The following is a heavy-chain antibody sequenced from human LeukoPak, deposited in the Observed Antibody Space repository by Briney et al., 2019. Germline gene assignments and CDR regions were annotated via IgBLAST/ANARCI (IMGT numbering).Heavy chain of an antibody. CDR1: GYTFTRYW. D-gene: IGHD2-15*01. V-gene: IGHV5-51*01. Sequence: GESLKISCKASGYTFTRYWIGWVRQVPGKGLEWMGIIYPGDSDTTYSPSFRGQVTISADKSSSIIYLQWSSLRASDTAMYYCAREGNTRHYMDVWGKGTTVSVS. CDR2: IYPGDSDT. J-gene: IGHJ6*03. CDR3: AREGNTRHYMDV.